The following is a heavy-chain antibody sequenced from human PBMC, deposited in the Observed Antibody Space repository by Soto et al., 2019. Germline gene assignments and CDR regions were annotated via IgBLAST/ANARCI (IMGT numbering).Heavy chain of an antibody. CDR1: GFTFSSYS. V-gene: IGHV3-21*01. CDR2: ISSSSSYI. Sequence: GGSLRVSCAASGFTFSSYSMNWVRQAPGKGLEWVSSISSSSSYIYYADSVKGRFTISRDNAKNSLYLQMNSLRAEDTAVYYCARDQYCSSTSCYRPRYFDYWGQGTLVTVSS. J-gene: IGHJ4*01. D-gene: IGHD2-2*01. CDR3: ARDQYCSSTSCYRPRYFDY.